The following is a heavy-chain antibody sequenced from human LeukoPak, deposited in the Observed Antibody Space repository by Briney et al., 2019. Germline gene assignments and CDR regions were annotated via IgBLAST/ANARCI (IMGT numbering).Heavy chain of an antibody. CDR3: ARVRESSSWYLYYYYYYMDV. CDR1: GFTFSSRDW. CDR2: IKQDGSEK. J-gene: IGHJ6*03. V-gene: IGHV3-7*04. D-gene: IGHD6-13*01. Sequence: PGGSLRLSCVASGFTFSSRDWMTWVRQAPGKGLEWVANIKQDGSEKNYVDSVKGRFTISRDNAKNSLYLQMNSLRAEDTAVYYCARVRESSSWYLYYYYYYMDVWGKGTTVTVSS.